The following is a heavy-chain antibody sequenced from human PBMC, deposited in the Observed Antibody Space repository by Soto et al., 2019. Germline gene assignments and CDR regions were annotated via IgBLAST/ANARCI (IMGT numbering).Heavy chain of an antibody. V-gene: IGHV3-11*01. CDR1: GFTFSDYY. Sequence: GGSLRLSCAASGFTFSDYYMNWIRQAPGKGLEWVSYIGTSGSPIYYADSVKGRFTISRDNAKNSLYLQMNSLKVEDTAVYYCASGIRSGILTGGYGMDVWGQGTTVTVSS. CDR2: IGTSGSPI. J-gene: IGHJ6*02. D-gene: IGHD3-9*01. CDR3: ASGIRSGILTGGYGMDV.